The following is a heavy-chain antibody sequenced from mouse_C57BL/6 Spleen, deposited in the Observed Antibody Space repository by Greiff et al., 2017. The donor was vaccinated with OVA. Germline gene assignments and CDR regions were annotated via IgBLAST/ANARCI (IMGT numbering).Heavy chain of an antibody. V-gene: IGHV5-4*01. Sequence: EVKLMESGGGLVKPGGSLKLSCAASGFTFSSYALSWVRQTPEKRLEWVATISDGGSYTYYPDNVKGRFTISRDNAKNNLYLQMSHLKSEDTAMYYCARDLTAQATPYAMDYWGQGTSVTVSS. CDR2: ISDGGSYT. D-gene: IGHD3-2*02. CDR3: ARDLTAQATPYAMDY. J-gene: IGHJ4*01. CDR1: GFTFSSYA.